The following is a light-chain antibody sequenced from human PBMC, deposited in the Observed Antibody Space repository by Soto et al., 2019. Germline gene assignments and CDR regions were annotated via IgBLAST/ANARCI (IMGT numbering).Light chain of an antibody. CDR2: GAS. J-gene: IGKJ4*01. Sequence: EIVLTQSPGTLSLSPGERATLSCRASQSVRSNYLAWYQHKRGQAPRLLIYGASSRATGIPDRFSGSGSETDFTLTISRLEPEDFAVYYCQQYDDSFFTFGGGTKVEIK. CDR3: QQYDDSFFT. V-gene: IGKV3-20*01. CDR1: QSVRSNY.